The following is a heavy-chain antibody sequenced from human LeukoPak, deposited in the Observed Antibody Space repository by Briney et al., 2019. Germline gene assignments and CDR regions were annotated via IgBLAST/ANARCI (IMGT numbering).Heavy chain of an antibody. Sequence: GGSLRLSCAASGFIFSNYGMNWVRQAPGKGLEWVAAISASGSATSYADSVRGRFTISRDNSKSTTYLQMNSLRAEDTAVFYCAKDLYLRDFWSGYLDYWGQGIPVTVSS. J-gene: IGHJ4*02. CDR1: GFIFSNYG. CDR3: AKDLYLRDFWSGYLDY. CDR2: ISASGSAT. V-gene: IGHV3-23*01. D-gene: IGHD3-3*01.